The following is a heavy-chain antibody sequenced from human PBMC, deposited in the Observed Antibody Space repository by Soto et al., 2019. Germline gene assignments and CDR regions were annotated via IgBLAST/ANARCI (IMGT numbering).Heavy chain of an antibody. CDR3: ARAECSGYYYATFDY. CDR2: ISYDGSNK. V-gene: IGHV3-30-3*01. J-gene: IGHJ4*02. CDR1: GFTFSSYA. D-gene: IGHD3-22*01. Sequence: AVGSLRLSCAASGFTFSSYAMHWVRQAPGKGLEWVAVISYDGSNKYYADSVKGRFTISRDNSKNTLYLQMNSLRAEDTAVYYCARAECSGYYYATFDYWGQGTLVNVSS.